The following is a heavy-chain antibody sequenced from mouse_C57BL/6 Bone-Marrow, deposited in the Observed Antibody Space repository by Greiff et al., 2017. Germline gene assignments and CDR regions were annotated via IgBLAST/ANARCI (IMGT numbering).Heavy chain of an antibody. CDR1: GYTFTSYW. J-gene: IGHJ4*01. CDR2: IYPSDSET. V-gene: IGHV1-61*01. D-gene: IGHD1-1*01. Sequence: QVQLQQPGAELVRPGSSVKLSCKASGYTFTSYWMDWVKQRPGQGLEWIGNIYPSDSETHYNQKFKDKATLTVDKSSSTAYMQLSSLTSEDSAVYYCASLLRNPYCYAMDYWGQGTSVTVSS. CDR3: ASLLRNPYCYAMDY.